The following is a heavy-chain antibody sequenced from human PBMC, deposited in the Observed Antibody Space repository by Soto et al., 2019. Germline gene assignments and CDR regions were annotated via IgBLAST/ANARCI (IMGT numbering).Heavy chain of an antibody. CDR1: GVSLSTSGEG. Sequence: QITLRESGPTLVQPTQTLTLTCTLSGVSLSTSGEGVGWIRQPPGKALEWLALIYWDDDKRFSPLLKSRLAITRDISKNQVVMTMTDMAPEDTAIYYCAHRQRTVVVGAPFDLWGQGSQVTVSS. J-gene: IGHJ4*02. V-gene: IGHV2-5*02. CDR2: IYWDDDK. D-gene: IGHD2-15*01. CDR3: AHRQRTVVVGAPFDL.